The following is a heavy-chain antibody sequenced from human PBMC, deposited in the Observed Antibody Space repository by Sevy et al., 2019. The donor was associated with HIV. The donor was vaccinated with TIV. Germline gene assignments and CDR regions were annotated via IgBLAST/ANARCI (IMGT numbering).Heavy chain of an antibody. V-gene: IGHV3-30*04. D-gene: IGHD3-16*01. Sequence: GGSLRLSCAASGFTFRRYAMHWVRQAPGQGLEWVAVISKDGRKTYHADSVKGRFTISRDNSENTLYLQMNSLRAEDTTVYYCTSDGGGDYFDYWGLGTLVTVSS. J-gene: IGHJ4*02. CDR3: TSDGGGDYFDY. CDR1: GFTFRRYA. CDR2: ISKDGRKT.